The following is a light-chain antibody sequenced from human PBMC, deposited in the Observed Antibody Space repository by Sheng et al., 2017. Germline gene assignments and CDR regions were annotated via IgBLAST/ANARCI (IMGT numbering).Light chain of an antibody. Sequence: IQLTQSPSSLSASAGDRVSITCRASQSINSWLAWYQQHPGKAPKLLIYKASNLENGVPSRFSGSGSGTEFTLTISSLQPEDFATYYCQQANSFPITFGQGTRLEIK. J-gene: IGKJ5*01. CDR3: QQANSFPIT. CDR1: QSINSW. CDR2: KAS. V-gene: IGKV1-5*03.